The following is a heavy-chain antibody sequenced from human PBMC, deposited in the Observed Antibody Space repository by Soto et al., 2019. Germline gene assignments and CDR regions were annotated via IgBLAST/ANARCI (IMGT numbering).Heavy chain of an antibody. D-gene: IGHD3-22*01. Sequence: QLQLQESGPGLVKPSETLSLTCTVSGGSISSSSYYWGWIRQPPGKGLEWIGSIYYSGSTYYNPSLKSRVTISGDTSKNQFSLKLSSVTAADTAVYYCATRSGYYYEVVPFEFDYWGQGTLVTVSS. CDR2: IYYSGST. CDR1: GGSISSSSYY. V-gene: IGHV4-39*01. CDR3: ATRSGYYYEVVPFEFDY. J-gene: IGHJ4*02.